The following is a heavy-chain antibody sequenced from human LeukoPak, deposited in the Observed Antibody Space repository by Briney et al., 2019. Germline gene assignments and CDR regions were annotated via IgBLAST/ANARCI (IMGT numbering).Heavy chain of an antibody. V-gene: IGHV3-23*01. D-gene: IGHD6-25*01. CDR2: ISGSGGST. Sequence: PGGSLRLSCAASGFTFSSYAMSWVRQAPGKGLEWVSAISGSGGSTYYADSVKGRFTIPRDNSKNTLYLQMNSLTAEDTAVYYCARDNSGRLDYWGQGTLVTVSS. CDR1: GFTFSSYA. CDR3: ARDNSGRLDY. J-gene: IGHJ4*02.